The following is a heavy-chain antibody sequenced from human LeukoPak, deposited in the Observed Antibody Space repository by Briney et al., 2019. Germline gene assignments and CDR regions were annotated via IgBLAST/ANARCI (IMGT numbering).Heavy chain of an antibody. D-gene: IGHD3-3*01. Sequence: SETLSLTCTVSGGSISSYYWSWIRQPPGKGLEWIGYIYYSGSTNYNPSLKSRVTISVDTSKNQFSLKLSSVTAADTAVYYCARDSNTIFGVAFDIWGQGTMVTVSS. V-gene: IGHV4-59*01. CDR1: GGSISSYY. CDR3: ARDSNTIFGVAFDI. CDR2: IYYSGST. J-gene: IGHJ3*02.